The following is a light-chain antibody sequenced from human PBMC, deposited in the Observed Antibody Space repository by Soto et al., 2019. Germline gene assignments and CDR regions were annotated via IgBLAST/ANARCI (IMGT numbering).Light chain of an antibody. CDR1: SSDVGGYNY. V-gene: IGLV2-14*01. CDR3: SSYTSITSYV. Sequence: QSVLTQPASVSGSPGRSITVSCTGTSSDVGGYNYVSWYQQHSGKGPKLMIYEVSNRPSGVSNRFSGSRSGNTASLTISGLQAEDEADYYCSSYTSITSYVLGSAKKVTV. CDR2: EVS. J-gene: IGLJ1*01.